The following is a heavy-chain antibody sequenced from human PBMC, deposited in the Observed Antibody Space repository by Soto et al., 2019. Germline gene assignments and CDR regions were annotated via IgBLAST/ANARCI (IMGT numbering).Heavy chain of an antibody. CDR1: GFSLTTSGVG. V-gene: IGHV2-5*02. CDR2: IYWDDDK. Sequence: QITLKESGPSLVKPTQTLTLTCTFSGFSLTTSGVGVGWIRQPPGKALEWLALIYWDDDKRYSPSLKSRLTNTKDTSKNHVVLTMTNMDPVDTATYYCALRQGTSHFGYWGQGTPVTVSS. J-gene: IGHJ4*02. CDR3: ALRQGTSHFGY.